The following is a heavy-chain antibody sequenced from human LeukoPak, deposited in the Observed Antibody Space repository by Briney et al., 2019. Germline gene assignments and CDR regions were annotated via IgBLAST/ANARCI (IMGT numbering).Heavy chain of an antibody. CDR2: IYYSGST. V-gene: IGHV4-59*01. CDR1: GGSISGYY. CDR3: ESLRYGSGSQWALDYGSDY. D-gene: IGHD3-10*01. J-gene: IGHJ4*02. Sequence: PSETLSLTCTVSGGSISGYYWSWVRQPPGKGLEWIGYIYYSGSTNYNPSLKSRVTISVDTSKNQFSLKLHSVTAADTAVYYCESLRYGSGSQWALDYGSDYWGQGTLVTVSS.